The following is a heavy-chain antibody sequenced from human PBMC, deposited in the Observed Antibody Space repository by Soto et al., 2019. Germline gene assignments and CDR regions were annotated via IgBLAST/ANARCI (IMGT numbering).Heavy chain of an antibody. CDR1: GGSISSGDYY. Sequence: QVQLQESGPGLVKPSQTLSLTCTVSGGSISSGDYYWSWIRQPPGKGLEWIGYIYYSGSTYYNPSLKSRVTISVDTSKNQFSLKLSSVTAADTAVYYCARDFVAHPDSNYEGTHSHWGQGTLVTVSS. J-gene: IGHJ4*02. CDR2: IYYSGST. V-gene: IGHV4-30-4*01. D-gene: IGHD4-4*01. CDR3: ARDFVAHPDSNYEGTHSH.